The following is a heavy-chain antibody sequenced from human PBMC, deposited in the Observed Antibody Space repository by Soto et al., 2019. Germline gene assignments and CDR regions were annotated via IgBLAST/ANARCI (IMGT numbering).Heavy chain of an antibody. J-gene: IGHJ5*02. V-gene: IGHV6-1*01. Sequence: SQTLSLTCAISGDSVSSNSATWNWIRQSPSRGLEWLGRTYYRSKWYSDYAPSVKSRIAINPDTSKNQFSLHLNSVVPEDTAVHYCGRAHLGTDRYVLEPFDPWGQGTLVTVS. CDR1: GDSVSSNSAT. CDR2: TYYRSKWYS. CDR3: GRAHLGTDRYVLEPFDP. D-gene: IGHD1-1*01.